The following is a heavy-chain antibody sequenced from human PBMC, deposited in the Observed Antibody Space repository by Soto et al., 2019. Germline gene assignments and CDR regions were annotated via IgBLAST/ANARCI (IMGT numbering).Heavy chain of an antibody. Sequence: QVQLVQSGAEVKKPGASVKVSCKASGYTFTTSGISWVRQAPGQGLEWMGMISAYNGNTNYAQKFQDRVTLTTDTPTSTAYMELSSLKSDDTATYYFARVRGIPADAEYWGQGTLVTVSS. D-gene: IGHD2-2*01. CDR3: ARVRGIPADAEY. CDR2: ISAYNGNT. V-gene: IGHV1-18*01. J-gene: IGHJ4*02. CDR1: GYTFTTSG.